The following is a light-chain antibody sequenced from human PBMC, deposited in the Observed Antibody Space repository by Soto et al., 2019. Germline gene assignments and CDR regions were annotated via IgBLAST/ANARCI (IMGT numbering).Light chain of an antibody. Sequence: VLTQPASLSGSRGQSITISCTGTSSDVGGYNYVSCYQQHPGKAPKLMMYDVSNRPSGVSNRFSASQSGTTASLRISGLQGEDERDYYCASYPSSSTLVFGSGTKVTVL. CDR3: ASYPSSSTLV. J-gene: IGLJ1*01. CDR1: SSDVGGYNY. V-gene: IGLV2-14*01. CDR2: DVS.